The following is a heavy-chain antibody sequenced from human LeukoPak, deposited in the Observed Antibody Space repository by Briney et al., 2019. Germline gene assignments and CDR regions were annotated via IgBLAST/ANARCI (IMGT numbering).Heavy chain of an antibody. Sequence: PGGSLRLSCAASGFTLSSYAMSWVRQAPGKGLEWVSAISGSGGSTYYADSVKGRFTISRDNSKNTLYLQMNSLRAEDTAVYYCAGDSSGYYYGTNDYWGQGTLVTVSS. CDR2: ISGSGGST. V-gene: IGHV3-23*01. CDR1: GFTLSSYA. D-gene: IGHD3-22*01. CDR3: AGDSSGYYYGTNDY. J-gene: IGHJ4*02.